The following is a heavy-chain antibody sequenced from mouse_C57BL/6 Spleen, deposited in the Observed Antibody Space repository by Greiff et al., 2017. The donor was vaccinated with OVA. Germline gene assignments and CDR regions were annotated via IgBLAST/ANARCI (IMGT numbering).Heavy chain of an antibody. Sequence: VQLQQSGPELVKPGASVKISCKASGYTFTDYYMNWVKQSHGKSLEWIGDINPNNGGTSYNQKFKGKATLTVDKSSSTAYMELRSLTSEDSAVYYCARAAQATFDYWGKGTTLTVSS. CDR3: ARAAQATFDY. D-gene: IGHD3-2*02. CDR1: GYTFTDYY. J-gene: IGHJ2*01. CDR2: INPNNGGT. V-gene: IGHV1-26*01.